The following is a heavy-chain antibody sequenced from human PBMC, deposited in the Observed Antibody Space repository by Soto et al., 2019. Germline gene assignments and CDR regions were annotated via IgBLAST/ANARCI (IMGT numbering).Heavy chain of an antibody. CDR1: GGSISSGGYY. CDR3: ARAQYSSSSGPDWFDP. J-gene: IGHJ5*02. Sequence: PSETLSLTCTVSGGSISSGGYYWSWIRQHPGKGLEWIGYIYYSGSTYYNPSLKSRVTISVDTYKNQFSLKLSSVTAADTAVYYCARAQYSSSSGPDWFDPWGQGTLVTVSS. V-gene: IGHV4-31*03. CDR2: IYYSGST. D-gene: IGHD6-6*01.